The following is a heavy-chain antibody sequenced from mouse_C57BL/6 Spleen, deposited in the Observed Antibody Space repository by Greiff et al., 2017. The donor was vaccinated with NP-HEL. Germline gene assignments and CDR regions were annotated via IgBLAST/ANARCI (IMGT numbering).Heavy chain of an antibody. D-gene: IGHD2-1*01. Sequence: EVQLVESEGGLVQPGSSMKLSCTASGFTFSDYYMAWVRQVPEKGLEWVANINYDGSSTYYLDSLKSRFIISRDNAKNILYLQMSSLKSEDTATYYCARALYHGGAMDYWGQGTSVTVSS. J-gene: IGHJ4*01. CDR1: GFTFSDYY. CDR2: INYDGSST. CDR3: ARALYHGGAMDY. V-gene: IGHV5-16*01.